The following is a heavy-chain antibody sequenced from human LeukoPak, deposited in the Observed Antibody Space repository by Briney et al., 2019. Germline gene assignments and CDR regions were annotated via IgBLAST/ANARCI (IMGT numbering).Heavy chain of an antibody. J-gene: IGHJ4*02. CDR1: GYTFTSYG. V-gene: IGHV1-18*01. CDR3: ARVFYCSSTSCSYYFDY. CDR2: ISAYNGNT. D-gene: IGHD2-2*01. Sequence: ASVKVSCKASGYTFTSYGISWVRQAPGQGLEWMGWISAYNGNTNYAQKLQGRVTMTTDTSTSTAYMELRSLRSDDTAVYYCARVFYCSSTSCSYYFDYWGQGTVVTVSS.